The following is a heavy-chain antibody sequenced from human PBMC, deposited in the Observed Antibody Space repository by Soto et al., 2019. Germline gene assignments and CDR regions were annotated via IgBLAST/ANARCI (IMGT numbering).Heavy chain of an antibody. CDR3: ARDSYYTSGNYFTYYYYGMDV. CDR1: GYSFTNYW. D-gene: IGHD3-10*01. Sequence: GESLKISCNGSGYSFTNYWITWVRQMPGKGLEWLGRVDPTDSYSNYSPSFQGHVTISADKSISTAYLQWSSLKASDTAMYYCARDSYYTSGNYFTYYYYGMDVWGQGTTVTVSS. J-gene: IGHJ6*02. V-gene: IGHV5-10-1*01. CDR2: VDPTDSYS.